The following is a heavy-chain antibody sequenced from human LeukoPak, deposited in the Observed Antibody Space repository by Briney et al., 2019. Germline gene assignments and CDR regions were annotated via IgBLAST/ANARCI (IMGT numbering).Heavy chain of an antibody. V-gene: IGHV1-18*01. CDR1: GYTFTSYG. CDR3: ARDRRVGATHTFDY. Sequence: ASVKVSCKASGYTFTSYGISWVRQAPGQGLEWMEWISAYNGNTNYAQKLQGRVTMTTDTSTSTAYMELRSLRSDDTAVYYCARDRRVGATHTFDYWGQGTLVTVSS. D-gene: IGHD1-26*01. CDR2: ISAYNGNT. J-gene: IGHJ4*02.